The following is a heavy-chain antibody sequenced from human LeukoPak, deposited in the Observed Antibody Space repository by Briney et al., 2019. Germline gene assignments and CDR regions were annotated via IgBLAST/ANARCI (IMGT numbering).Heavy chain of an antibody. Sequence: GEPLKISCKGSGYSFTSYWIGWVRQMPGKGLEWMGIIYPGDSDTRYSPSFQGQVTISADKSISTAYLQWSSLKASDTAMYYCARLGGYGSGSMGYYYYGMDVWGKGTTVTVSS. J-gene: IGHJ6*04. D-gene: IGHD3-10*01. CDR2: IYPGDSDT. V-gene: IGHV5-51*01. CDR1: GYSFTSYW. CDR3: ARLGGYGSGSMGYYYYGMDV.